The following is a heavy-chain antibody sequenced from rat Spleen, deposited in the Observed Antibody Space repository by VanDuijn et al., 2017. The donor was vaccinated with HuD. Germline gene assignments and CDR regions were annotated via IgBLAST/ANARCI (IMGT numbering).Heavy chain of an antibody. CDR3: TTHEGSSGFAY. Sequence: EVQLVESGGGLVQPGRSLKLSCAASGFTFSDYNMGWVRQAPKEGLEWVATIIYDGSRTYYRDSVKGRFTISRDNAKSTLYLEMDSLRSEDTATYYCTTHEGSSGFAYWGQGTLVTVSS. J-gene: IGHJ3*01. D-gene: IGHD1-11*01. V-gene: IGHV5S10*01. CDR1: GFTFSDYN. CDR2: IIYDGSRT.